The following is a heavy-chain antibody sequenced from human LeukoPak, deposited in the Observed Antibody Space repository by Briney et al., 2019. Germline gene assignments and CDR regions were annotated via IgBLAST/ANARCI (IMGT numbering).Heavy chain of an antibody. CDR1: GYTLTAYY. CDR2: TNPNSGGT. D-gene: IGHD1-26*01. CDR3: ARDLPYRVKVGDAS. Sequence: ASVKVSCKASGYTLTAYYIHWLRQTPGQGLERRGGTNPNSGGTEYAHRFQSRRTMMSDTSINTAYLELNSLKFDDTALYYCARDLPYRVKVGDASWGQGNLAPVSS. V-gene: IGHV1-2*07. J-gene: IGHJ4*02.